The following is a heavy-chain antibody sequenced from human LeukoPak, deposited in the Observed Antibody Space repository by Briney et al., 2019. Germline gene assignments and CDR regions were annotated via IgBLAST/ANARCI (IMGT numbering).Heavy chain of an antibody. J-gene: IGHJ4*02. Sequence: GGSLSLSCAASGLTFSDYAMSWFRQAPGKGLEWVSGITSGFTPLYADSVKGRSTISRDNSKNTFHLQLNSLRAEDTAVYYCAKDYSDSRVADVFLEYWGQGTLVTVSS. CDR1: GLTFSDYA. D-gene: IGHD2-15*01. V-gene: IGHV3-23*01. CDR3: AKDYSDSRVADVFLEY. CDR2: ITSGFTP.